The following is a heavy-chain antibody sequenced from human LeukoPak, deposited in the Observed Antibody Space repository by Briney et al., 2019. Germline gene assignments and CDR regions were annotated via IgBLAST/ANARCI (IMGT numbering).Heavy chain of an antibody. V-gene: IGHV4-59*08. CDR2: IYYSGTT. CDR1: GGSISTFY. CDR3: ARYRNYDFWSGYDK. D-gene: IGHD3-3*01. J-gene: IGHJ4*02. Sequence: SETLSLTCTVSGGSISTFYWSWIRQSPGKGLEGIGYIYYSGTTNYNPSLKSRVTISVDTSKNEFSLRLNSVAAADTAMYYCARYRNYDFWSGYDKWGQGTLVTVSS.